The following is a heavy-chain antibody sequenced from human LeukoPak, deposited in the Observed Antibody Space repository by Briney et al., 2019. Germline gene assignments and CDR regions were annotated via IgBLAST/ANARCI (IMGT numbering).Heavy chain of an antibody. CDR3: ARPFMYCSGGSCYPDY. J-gene: IGHJ4*02. Sequence: GESLKISCKCSGYSFTSYWIGWVRQMPGKGLEWMGIIYPGDSDTRYSPSFQGQVTISADKSISTAYLQWSSLKASDTAMYYCARPFMYCSGGSCYPDYWGQGTLVTVSS. CDR1: GYSFTSYW. D-gene: IGHD2-15*01. CDR2: IYPGDSDT. V-gene: IGHV5-51*01.